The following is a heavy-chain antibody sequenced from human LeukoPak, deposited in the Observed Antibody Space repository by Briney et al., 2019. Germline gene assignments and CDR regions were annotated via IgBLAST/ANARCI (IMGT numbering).Heavy chain of an antibody. D-gene: IGHD1-26*01. CDR1: GYTFTSYY. V-gene: IGHV1-46*01. Sequence: PLVKVSCTASGYTFTSYYMHWVRQAPGQGLEWMGIINPSGGSTSYAQKFQGRVTMTRDTYTSTVYMELSSLRSEDTAVYYCASIVGATHFDYWGQGTLVTVSS. J-gene: IGHJ4*02. CDR2: INPSGGST. CDR3: ASIVGATHFDY.